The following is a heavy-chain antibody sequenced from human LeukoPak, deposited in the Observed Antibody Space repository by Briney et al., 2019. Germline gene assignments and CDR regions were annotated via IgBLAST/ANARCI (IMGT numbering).Heavy chain of an antibody. D-gene: IGHD2-2*01. CDR2: LNTNSGNP. J-gene: IGHJ4*02. V-gene: IGHV7-4-1*01. Sequence: GGSVRLSCKASGYTFTSYCMNWGRQAPGHGLDLMEYLNTNSGNPTYAQGFTGRFVFSLDTSVSTAYLQICSLKAEDTAVYYCARGGRYCSSTSCYRSRPYGYWGQGTLVTVSS. CDR1: GYTFTSYC. CDR3: ARGGRYCSSTSCYRSRPYGY.